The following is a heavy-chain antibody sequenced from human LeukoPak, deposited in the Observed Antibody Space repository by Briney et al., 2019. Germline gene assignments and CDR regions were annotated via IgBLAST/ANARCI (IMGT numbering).Heavy chain of an antibody. CDR2: IYSDGTT. CDR1: RFAVSSNF. CDR3: ASAGYASWFDP. V-gene: IGHV3-53*04. Sequence: GGSLRLSCAASRFAVSSNFMSWVRQAPGKGLEWVSTIYSDGTTYYADSVKGRFTISRHNSKNTLYLQMNSLRAEDTAVYYCASAGYASWFDPWGQGALVTVSS. J-gene: IGHJ5*02. D-gene: IGHD3-16*01.